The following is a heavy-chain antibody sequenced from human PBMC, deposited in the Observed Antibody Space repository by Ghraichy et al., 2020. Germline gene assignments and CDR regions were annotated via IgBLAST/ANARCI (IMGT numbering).Heavy chain of an antibody. V-gene: IGHV3-33*01. D-gene: IGHD3-3*01. CDR1: GFTFSSYG. Sequence: GGSLILSCAASGFTFSSYGMHWVRQAPGKGLEWVAVIWYDGSNKYYADSVKGRFTISRDNSKNTLYLQMNSLRAEDTAVYYCATYYDFWSGYYLRDWGQGTLVTVSS. CDR2: IWYDGSNK. J-gene: IGHJ4*02. CDR3: ATYYDFWSGYYLRD.